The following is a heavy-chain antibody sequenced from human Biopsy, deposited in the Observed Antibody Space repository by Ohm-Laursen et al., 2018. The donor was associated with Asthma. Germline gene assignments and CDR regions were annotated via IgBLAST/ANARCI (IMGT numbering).Heavy chain of an antibody. CDR3: ASGPQWSGLDV. J-gene: IGHJ6*02. Sequence: LSLTCAYRGSFRGYVWTWIRQPPGKGLEWIGEIPQGGATTFNPSLKSRVTISIDPSKSQLSLRLTSMTAADTAVYYCASGPQWSGLDVWGQGTTVTVSS. D-gene: IGHD2-8*01. CDR1: RGSFRGYV. CDR2: IPQGGAT. V-gene: IGHV4-34*01.